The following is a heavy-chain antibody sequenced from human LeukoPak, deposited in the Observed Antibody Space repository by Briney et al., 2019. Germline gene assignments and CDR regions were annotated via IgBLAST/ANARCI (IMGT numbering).Heavy chain of an antibody. D-gene: IGHD6-6*01. CDR3: ARDWSSSSYTYYYYYMDV. Sequence: PSETLSLACTVSGGSISSASYYWGWIRQPPGKGLEWIGTIYYSGSNYYNPSLKSRVTISVDTSKNQVSLKLRSVTAADTAVYHCARDWSSSSYTYYYYYMDVWGKGTTVTVSS. CDR1: GGSISSASYY. J-gene: IGHJ6*03. V-gene: IGHV4-39*07. CDR2: IYYSGSN.